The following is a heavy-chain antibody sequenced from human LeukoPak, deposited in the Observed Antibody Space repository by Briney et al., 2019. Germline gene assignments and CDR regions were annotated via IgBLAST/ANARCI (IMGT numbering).Heavy chain of an antibody. CDR3: ARSFGERIVVAGNFDY. CDR2: IYYSGIT. CDR1: GDSFSSSSYY. Sequence: SETLSLTCTVSGDSFSSSSYYWGGVRQPPGKGLQGIGTIYYSGITYYNPFLKSRVTISVDTSKNQFSLKLRSVTAADAAVYYCARSFGERIVVAGNFDYWGQGTLVTVSS. J-gene: IGHJ4*02. D-gene: IGHD6-19*01. V-gene: IGHV4-39*01.